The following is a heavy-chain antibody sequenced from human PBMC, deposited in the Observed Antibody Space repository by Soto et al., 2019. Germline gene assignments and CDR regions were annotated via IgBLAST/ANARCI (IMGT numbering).Heavy chain of an antibody. V-gene: IGHV3-7*04. J-gene: IGHJ4*02. Sequence: EVQIVESGGGLVQPGWSLRLSCGTSGFKFTDYWMTWVRQAPGKGLEWVANIDRDGSKTYYLDSVRGRFTISRNSAEDSVYLQLDKLRIEYTAVYYCGSDFAEFDFWGQGTLVTVS. CDR1: GFKFTDYW. CDR2: IDRDGSKT. CDR3: GSDFAEFDF. D-gene: IGHD3-3*01.